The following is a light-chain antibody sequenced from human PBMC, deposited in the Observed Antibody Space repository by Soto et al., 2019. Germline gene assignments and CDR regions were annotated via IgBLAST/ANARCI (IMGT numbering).Light chain of an antibody. CDR1: QSVSSY. CDR2: DAS. J-gene: IGKJ5*01. Sequence: IVLTQSPATLSLSPGERATLSCRSSQSVSSYLAWYQQKPGQAPRLLIYDASNRATGIPARFSGSGSGTDFTLTISSLEPEDFAVYYCQQYNNWLSITFGQGTRLEIK. CDR3: QQYNNWLSIT. V-gene: IGKV3-11*01.